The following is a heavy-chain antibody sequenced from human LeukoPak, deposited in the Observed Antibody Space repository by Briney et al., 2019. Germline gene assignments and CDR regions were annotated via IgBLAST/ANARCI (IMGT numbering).Heavy chain of an antibody. Sequence: SQTLSLTCAVSGGSISSGGYSWSWIRQPPGKGLEWIGYIYHSGSTYYNPSLKSRVTISVHRSKNQFSLKLSSVTAADTAVYYCARGLRGVAFDLWGRGTLVTVSS. CDR2: IYHSGST. V-gene: IGHV4-30-2*01. CDR3: ARGLRGVAFDL. D-gene: IGHD2-8*01. J-gene: IGHJ2*01. CDR1: GGSISSGGYS.